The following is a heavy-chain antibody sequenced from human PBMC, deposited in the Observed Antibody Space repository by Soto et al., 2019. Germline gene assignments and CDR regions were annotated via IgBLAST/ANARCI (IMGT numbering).Heavy chain of an antibody. Sequence: EVQLLESGGGLVQPGGSLRLSCAASGFTFSSYAMSWVRQAPGKGLEWVSAISGSGGSTYYADSVKGRFTISRDKYMNTQYLPMNSLRAEDTAVYYWAKVPRYCSDGSCYSYYYYGMDVWGQGTTVPVSS. CDR3: AKVPRYCSDGSCYSYYYYGMDV. CDR2: ISGSGGST. J-gene: IGHJ6*02. D-gene: IGHD2-15*01. V-gene: IGHV3-23*01. CDR1: GFTFSSYA.